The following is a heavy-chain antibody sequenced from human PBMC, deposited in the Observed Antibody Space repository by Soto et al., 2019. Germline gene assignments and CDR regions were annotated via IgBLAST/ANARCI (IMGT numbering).Heavy chain of an antibody. Sequence: PGESLKISCKGSGYNFTNYWIAWVRQMPGKGLEWMGIIYPGDSDTTYSPSFQGQVTISADKSISTAYLQWSSLKASDTAMYYCARTDRGLRSTGDYWGQGTLVTVSS. J-gene: IGHJ4*02. D-gene: IGHD5-12*01. V-gene: IGHV5-51*01. CDR1: GYNFTNYW. CDR3: ARTDRGLRSTGDY. CDR2: IYPGDSDT.